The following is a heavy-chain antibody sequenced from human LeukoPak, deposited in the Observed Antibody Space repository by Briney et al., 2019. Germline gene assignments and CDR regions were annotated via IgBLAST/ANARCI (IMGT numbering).Heavy chain of an antibody. D-gene: IGHD6-19*01. CDR3: AKDSGSGYSSGWLTFDP. V-gene: IGHV3-9*01. CDR1: GFTFDDYA. Sequence: GRSLRLSCAASGFTFDDYAMHWVRQVPGKGLEWVSGISWNSGSIGYADSVKGRFTISRDNAKNSLYLQMNSLRAEDTALYYCAKDSGSGYSSGWLTFDPWGQGTLVTVSS. J-gene: IGHJ5*02. CDR2: ISWNSGSI.